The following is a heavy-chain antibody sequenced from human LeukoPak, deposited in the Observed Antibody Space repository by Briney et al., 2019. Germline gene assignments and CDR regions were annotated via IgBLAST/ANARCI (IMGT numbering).Heavy chain of an antibody. J-gene: IGHJ6*02. CDR1: GYAFTGYY. V-gene: IGHV1-2*06. D-gene: IGHD2-2*01. CDR2: INPNSGGT. Sequence: GASVKVSCKASGYAFTGYYMHWVRQAPGQGLEWMGRINPNSGGTNYAQKFQGRVTMTRDTSISTAYMELSRLRSEDTAVYYCARGSCSSTSCYMDVWGQGTTVTVSS. CDR3: ARGSCSSTSCYMDV.